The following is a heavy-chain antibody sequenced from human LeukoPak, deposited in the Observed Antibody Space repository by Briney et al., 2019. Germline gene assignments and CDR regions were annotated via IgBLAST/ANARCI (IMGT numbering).Heavy chain of an antibody. CDR1: GFTFRSYW. V-gene: IGHV3-74*01. CDR2: INSDGSST. Sequence: GGSLSLSCAASGFTFRSYWMHWVRQAPGKGLVWVSRINSDGSSTTYADFVKGRFTISRDNAKNTLYLQMNSLRAEDTAVYYCARGLGATYFDSWGQGTLVTVSS. CDR3: ARGLGATYFDS. D-gene: IGHD1-26*01. J-gene: IGHJ4*02.